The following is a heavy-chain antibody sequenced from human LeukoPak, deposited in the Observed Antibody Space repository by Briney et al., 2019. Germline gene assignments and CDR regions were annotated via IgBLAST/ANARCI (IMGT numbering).Heavy chain of an antibody. V-gene: IGHV6-1*01. D-gene: IGHD6-13*01. CDR2: TYYRSKWYN. J-gene: IGHJ3*02. CDR1: GDSVSSNSAA. Sequence: SQTLSLNCAISGDSVSSNSAAWNWIRQSPSRGLEWLGRTYYRSKWYNDYAVSVKSRITINPDTSKNQFSLQLNSVTPKDTAVYYCARGAWSSSWSGDDAFDIWGQGTMVTVSS. CDR3: ARGAWSSSWSGDDAFDI.